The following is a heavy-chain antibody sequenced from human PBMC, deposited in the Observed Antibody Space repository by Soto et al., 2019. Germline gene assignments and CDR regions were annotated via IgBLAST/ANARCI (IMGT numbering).Heavy chain of an antibody. CDR3: ANSYGDYVSY. Sequence: SETLSLTCTVSGGSISSSTYYWGWIRQPPGKGLEWIGSIYYSGSTYYNPSLKSRVTISVDTSKNQFSLKLSSVTAADTAVYYCANSYGDYVSYWGQGTLVTVS. J-gene: IGHJ4*02. D-gene: IGHD4-17*01. V-gene: IGHV4-39*01. CDR1: GGSISSSTYY. CDR2: IYYSGST.